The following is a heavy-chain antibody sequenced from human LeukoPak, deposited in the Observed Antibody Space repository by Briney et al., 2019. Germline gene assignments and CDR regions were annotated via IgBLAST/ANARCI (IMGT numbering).Heavy chain of an antibody. V-gene: IGHV3-30-3*01. CDR2: ISYDGSNK. CDR1: GFTFSSYA. J-gene: IGHJ4*02. D-gene: IGHD1-1*01. Sequence: GRSLRLSCAASGFTFSSYAMHWVRQAPGKGLEWVAVISYDGSNKYYADSVKGRFTISRDNSKNTLYLQMNSLRAEDTAVYYCARLSYPGDYWGQGTLVTVSS. CDR3: ARLSYPGDY.